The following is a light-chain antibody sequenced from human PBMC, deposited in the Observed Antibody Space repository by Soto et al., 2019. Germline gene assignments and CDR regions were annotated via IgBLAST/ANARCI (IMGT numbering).Light chain of an antibody. J-gene: IGKJ2*03. CDR2: KTS. Sequence: DIQMTQSPSSLSASVDDRVTITCRASQSISPWLAWYQKKPGKAPKLLFYKTSSLESGVPSRFSGSGSGTEFTLHISSLQPDDFATYYCQKYNSYPYSFGQGTKLEI. CDR3: QKYNSYPYS. V-gene: IGKV1-5*03. CDR1: QSISPW.